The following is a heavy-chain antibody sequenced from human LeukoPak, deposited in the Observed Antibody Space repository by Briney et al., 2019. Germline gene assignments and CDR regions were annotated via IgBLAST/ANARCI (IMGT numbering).Heavy chain of an antibody. CDR3: ARAPSYYDSSGYYYDY. J-gene: IGHJ4*02. Sequence: ASAKVSCKASGYTFTSYGISWVRQAPGQGLEWMGWISVYKGNTNYAQKLQGRVTMTTDTSTSTAYMEVRSLRSDDTAVYYCARAPSYYDSSGYYYDYWGQGTLVTVSS. D-gene: IGHD3-22*01. CDR1: GYTFTSYG. CDR2: ISVYKGNT. V-gene: IGHV1-18*01.